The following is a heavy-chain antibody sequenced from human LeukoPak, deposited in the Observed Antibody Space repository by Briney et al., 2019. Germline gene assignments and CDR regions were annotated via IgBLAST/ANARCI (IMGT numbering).Heavy chain of an antibody. CDR2: ISGSGGST. CDR1: GFTFSSYD. J-gene: IGHJ6*03. Sequence: GGSLRLSCAASGFTFSSYDMSWVRQAPGKGLEWVSAISGSGGSTYYADSVKGRFTISRDNSKNTLYLQMNSLRAEDTAVYYCAKAFKFGVIIPPTYYYYYMDVWGKGTTVTVSS. CDR3: AKAFKFGVIIPPTYYYYYMDV. V-gene: IGHV3-23*01. D-gene: IGHD3-3*01.